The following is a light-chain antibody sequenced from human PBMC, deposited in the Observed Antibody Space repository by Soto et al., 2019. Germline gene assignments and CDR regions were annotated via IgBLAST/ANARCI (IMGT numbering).Light chain of an antibody. J-gene: IGLJ1*01. CDR1: KLGDKY. V-gene: IGLV3-1*01. CDR3: QAWDSSSYV. Sequence: SYELTQPPSVSVSPGQTASITCSGDKLGDKYACWYQQKPGQSPVLVIYQDSKRPSGIPERFSGSNSGNTATPTISGTQAIDEADYYCQAWDSSSYVFGTGTKVTVL. CDR2: QDS.